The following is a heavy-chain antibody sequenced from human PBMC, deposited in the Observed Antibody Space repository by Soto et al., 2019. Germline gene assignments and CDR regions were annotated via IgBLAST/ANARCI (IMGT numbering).Heavy chain of an antibody. CDR2: ITGSGGAM. CDR3: AKVAPFILGSPF. J-gene: IGHJ4*02. CDR1: GFDFSGSE. V-gene: IGHV3-48*03. D-gene: IGHD2-21*01. Sequence: XGSLKLTCTASGFDFSGSEMNWFRQAPGKGLEWVAYITGSGGAMFHADSLKGRFSISRDNAKNSLFLEMNNLTADDAGVYYCAKVAPFILGSPFWGQGTLVTVSS.